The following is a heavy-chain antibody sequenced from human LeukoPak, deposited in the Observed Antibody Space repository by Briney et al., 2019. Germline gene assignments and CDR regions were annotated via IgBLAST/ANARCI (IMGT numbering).Heavy chain of an antibody. CDR1: GGSISSYY. V-gene: IGHV4-59*01. D-gene: IGHD5-18*01. CDR3: ARSFSTAPRPYYFDY. J-gene: IGHJ4*02. CDR2: IYYSGST. Sequence: SETLSLTCTVSGGSISSYYWSWIRQPPGKGLEWIGYIYYSGSTNYNPSLKSRVTISVDTSKNLFSLKLSSVTATDTAVYYCARSFSTAPRPYYFDYWGQGTLVTVSS.